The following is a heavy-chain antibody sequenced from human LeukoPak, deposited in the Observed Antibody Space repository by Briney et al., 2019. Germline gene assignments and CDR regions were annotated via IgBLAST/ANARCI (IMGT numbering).Heavy chain of an antibody. Sequence: PGGSLRLSCAVSGFTFSSYAMHWVRQAPGKGLEWVAVISYDGSNKYYADSVKGRFTISRDNSKNTLYLQMNSLRAEDTAVYYCARERNGHPFDYWGQGTLVTVSS. D-gene: IGHD1-1*01. CDR2: ISYDGSNK. CDR1: GFTFSSYA. J-gene: IGHJ4*02. V-gene: IGHV3-30*04. CDR3: ARERNGHPFDY.